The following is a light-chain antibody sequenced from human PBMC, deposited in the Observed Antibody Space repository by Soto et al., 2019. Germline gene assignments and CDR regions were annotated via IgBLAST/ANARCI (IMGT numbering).Light chain of an antibody. Sequence: EIVLTQSPGTLSLSPGERVTLSCRASQSLSSGYLAWYQQKFGQAPRLLIYDASRRATGIPERFSGSGSGTEFTLTISSLQSEDFAVYYCQQYHDWPPYTFGQGTKV. V-gene: IGKV3-20*01. CDR1: QSLSSGY. CDR3: QQYHDWPPYT. J-gene: IGKJ2*01. CDR2: DAS.